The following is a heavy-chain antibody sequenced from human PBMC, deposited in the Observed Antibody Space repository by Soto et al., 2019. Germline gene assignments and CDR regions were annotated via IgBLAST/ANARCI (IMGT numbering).Heavy chain of an antibody. CDR1: GFTFSTYW. J-gene: IGHJ3*02. CDR3: ARDGTDDAFDI. Sequence: EVQLVESGGGLVQPGGSLRLSCAASGFTFSTYWMSWVRQAPGKGLEWVAKIKQDGSEKFYVNSVEGRFTISIDSTKNSLYLQMNSLRAADTAVYYCARDGTDDAFDIWGQGTMVTVSS. V-gene: IGHV3-7*03. CDR2: IKQDGSEK.